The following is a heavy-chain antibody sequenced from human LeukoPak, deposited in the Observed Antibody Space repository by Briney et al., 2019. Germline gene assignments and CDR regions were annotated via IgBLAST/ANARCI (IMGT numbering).Heavy chain of an antibody. J-gene: IGHJ5*02. V-gene: IGHV4-39*01. Sequence: SETLSLTCTVSGGSISSSSYYWGWTRQPPGKGLEWIGSIYYGGSTYYNPSLKSRVTISVDTSKNQFSLKLSSVTAADTAVYYCARTYSSSSSEFDPWGQGTLVTVSS. CDR2: IYYGGST. D-gene: IGHD6-13*01. CDR3: ARTYSSSSSEFDP. CDR1: GGSISSSSYY.